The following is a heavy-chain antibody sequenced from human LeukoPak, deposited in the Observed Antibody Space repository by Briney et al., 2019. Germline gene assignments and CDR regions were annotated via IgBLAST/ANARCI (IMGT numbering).Heavy chain of an antibody. D-gene: IGHD3-10*01. V-gene: IGHV3-30-3*01. CDR1: GFTFSSYA. J-gene: IGHJ4*02. CDR3: ARDGVYGSGRPFDY. CDR2: ISYDGSNK. Sequence: GGSLRLSCAASGFTFSSYAMHLVRQAPGKGLEWVAVISYDGSNKYYADSVKGRFTISRDNSKNTLYLQMNSLRAEDTAVYYCARDGVYGSGRPFDYWGQGTLVTVSS.